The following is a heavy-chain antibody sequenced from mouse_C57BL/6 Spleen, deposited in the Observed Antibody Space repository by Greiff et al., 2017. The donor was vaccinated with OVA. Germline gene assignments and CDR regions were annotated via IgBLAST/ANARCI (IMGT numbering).Heavy chain of an antibody. CDR3: ARNGNYSKDYYAMDY. CDR2: IWSGGST. CDR1: GFSLTSYG. Sequence: QVQLKESGPGLVQPSQSLSITCTVSGFSLTSYGVHWVRQSPGKGLEWLGVIWSGGSTDYNAAFISRLSISKDNSKSQVFFKMNSLQADDTAIYYCARNGNYSKDYYAMDYWGQGTSVTVSS. D-gene: IGHD2-5*01. V-gene: IGHV2-2*01. J-gene: IGHJ4*01.